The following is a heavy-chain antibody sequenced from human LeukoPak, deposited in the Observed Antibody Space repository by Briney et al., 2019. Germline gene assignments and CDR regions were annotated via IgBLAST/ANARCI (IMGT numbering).Heavy chain of an antibody. V-gene: IGHV4-4*07. CDR2: IYTSGST. Sequence: PSETLSPTCTVSGGSISSYYWSWIRQPAGKGLEWIGRIYTSGSTNYNPSLKSRVTISVDKSKNQFSLKLSSVTAADTAVYYCARERGGSGWSAYYYYYMDVWGKGTTVTVSS. D-gene: IGHD6-19*01. J-gene: IGHJ6*03. CDR1: GGSISSYY. CDR3: ARERGGSGWSAYYYYYMDV.